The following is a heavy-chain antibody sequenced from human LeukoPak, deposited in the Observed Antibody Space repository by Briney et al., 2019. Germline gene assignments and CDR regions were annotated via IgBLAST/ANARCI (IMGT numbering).Heavy chain of an antibody. D-gene: IGHD6-6*01. Sequence: ASVKVSCKASGYIFTDDYIHWLRQAPGQSFEWMGRIDPDSGGTRSAHKFQGRVTVTRDTSISTVYMELRWLMSDDAAVYYCARGPSSGAFDIWGQGTMVTVSS. CDR1: GYIFTDDY. CDR2: IDPDSGGT. J-gene: IGHJ3*02. V-gene: IGHV1-2*06. CDR3: ARGPSSGAFDI.